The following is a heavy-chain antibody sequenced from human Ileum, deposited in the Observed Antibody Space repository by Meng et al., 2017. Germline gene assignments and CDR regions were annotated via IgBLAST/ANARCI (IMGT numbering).Heavy chain of an antibody. CDR1: GYSFTVYY. J-gene: IGHJ6*02. V-gene: IGHV1-2*06. CDR2: MNPHDGGA. Sequence: ASVKVSCKASGYSFTVYYIHWVRQAPGQGLEWMGRMNPHDGGANYAQKFHGRVTMTRDTSISTAYLELSSLSSDDTAMYFCARPSLRVGFDVWGQGTTVTSP. D-gene: IGHD3-10*01. CDR3: ARPSLRVGFDV.